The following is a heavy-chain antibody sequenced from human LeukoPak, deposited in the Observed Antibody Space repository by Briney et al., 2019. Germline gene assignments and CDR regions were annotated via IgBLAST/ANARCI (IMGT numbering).Heavy chain of an antibody. CDR1: GYTFSSYA. V-gene: IGHV3-23*01. J-gene: IGHJ4*02. CDR2: TSNSVGST. Sequence: PGGSLRLSCAASGYTFSSYAMSWVRQAPGMGLEWVSGTSNSVGSTYYADSVKGRFTISRDNSKNTLYLQMNSLRAEDTAIYYCAKDLHGGNSCGAFDYWGQGTLVTVSS. D-gene: IGHD5-18*01. CDR3: AKDLHGGNSCGAFDY.